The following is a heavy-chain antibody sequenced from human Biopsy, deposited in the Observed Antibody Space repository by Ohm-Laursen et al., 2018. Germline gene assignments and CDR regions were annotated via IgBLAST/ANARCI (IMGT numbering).Heavy chain of an antibody. Sequence: ASVKVSCNASAYSFGDHRIHWVRQAPGQGLEWMGWIDPKSGGTNYAQKFQGRVTMTRDTSISTTYMELRRLTSDDTAVFYCARGGYYYDSLAYYYWFDPWGQGTLVTVSS. CDR3: ARGGYYYDSLAYYYWFDP. CDR2: IDPKSGGT. V-gene: IGHV1-2*02. J-gene: IGHJ5*02. D-gene: IGHD3-22*01. CDR1: AYSFGDHR.